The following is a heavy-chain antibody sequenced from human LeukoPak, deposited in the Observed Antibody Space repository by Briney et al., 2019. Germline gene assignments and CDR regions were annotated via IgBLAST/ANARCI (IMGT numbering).Heavy chain of an antibody. CDR3: ASSTRYYDFWSGCYPHGYYYGMDV. D-gene: IGHD3-3*01. V-gene: IGHV4-34*01. J-gene: IGHJ6*02. CDR1: GGSFSGYY. CDR2: INHSGST. Sequence: SETLSLTCAVYGGSFSGYYWSWIRQPPGKGLEWIGEINHSGSTNYNPSLKSRVTISVDTSKNQFSLKLSSVTAADTAVYYCASSTRYYDFWSGCYPHGYYYGMDVWGQGTTVTVSS.